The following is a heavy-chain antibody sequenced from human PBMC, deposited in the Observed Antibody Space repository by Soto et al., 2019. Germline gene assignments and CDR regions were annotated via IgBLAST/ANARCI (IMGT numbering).Heavy chain of an antibody. CDR3: ARDGRGTDGYSRYCYYGMDV. Sequence: QVQLVESGGGLVKPGGSLRLSCAASGFTFSDYYMSWIRQAPGKGLEWVSYISSSGSTIYYADSVKGRFTISRDNAKNSLYLQMTSLRAEDTDVYYCARDGRGTDGYSRYCYYGMDVWGQGTTVTVSS. D-gene: IGHD5-18*01. CDR1: GFTFSDYY. V-gene: IGHV3-11*01. CDR2: ISSSGSTI. J-gene: IGHJ6*02.